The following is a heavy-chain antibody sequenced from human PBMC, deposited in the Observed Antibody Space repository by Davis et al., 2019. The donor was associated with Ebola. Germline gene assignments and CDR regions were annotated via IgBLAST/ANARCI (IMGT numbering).Heavy chain of an antibody. D-gene: IGHD7-27*01. CDR2: IWYDGSNK. J-gene: IGHJ6*04. CDR3: ARAGDSGVGYYGMDV. Sequence: PGGSLRLSCAASGFTFSDYYMSWIRQAPGKGLEWVAVIWYDGSNKYYADSVKGRFTISRDNSKNTLYLQMNSLRAEDTAVYYCARAGDSGVGYYGMDVWGKGTTVTVSS. V-gene: IGHV3-33*08. CDR1: GFTFSDYY.